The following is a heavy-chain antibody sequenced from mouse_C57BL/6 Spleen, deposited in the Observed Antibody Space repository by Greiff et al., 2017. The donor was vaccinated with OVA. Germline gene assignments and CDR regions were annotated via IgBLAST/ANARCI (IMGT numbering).Heavy chain of an antibody. V-gene: IGHV1-55*01. D-gene: IGHD1-1*01. CDR1: GYTFTSYW. J-gene: IGHJ4*01. Sequence: VQLQQSGAELVKPGASVKMSCKASGYTFTSYWITWVKQRPGQGLEWIGDIYPGSGSTNYNEKFKSKATLTVDTSSSTAYMQLSSLTSDDSAVYYCRGYYGGGAMDYWGQGTSVTVSS. CDR2: IYPGSGST. CDR3: RGYYGGGAMDY.